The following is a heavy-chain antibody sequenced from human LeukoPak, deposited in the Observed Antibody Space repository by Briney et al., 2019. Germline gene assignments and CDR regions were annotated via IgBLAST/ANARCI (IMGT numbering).Heavy chain of an antibody. CDR2: ISHDGRNK. V-gene: IGHV3-30*03. CDR3: ARGAGWLGFVDAFDI. J-gene: IGHJ3*02. D-gene: IGHD2-21*01. CDR1: GFTFSNYG. Sequence: PGRSLRLSCAASGFTFSNYGMHWVRQAPGKGLEWVAIISHDGRNKYYADSVKRRFTISRDNSKNTVYLQMNSLRAEDTALYYCARGAGWLGFVDAFDIWGQGTIVSVSA.